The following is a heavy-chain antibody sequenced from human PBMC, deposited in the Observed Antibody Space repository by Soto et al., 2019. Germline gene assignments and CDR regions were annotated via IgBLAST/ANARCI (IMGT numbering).Heavy chain of an antibody. D-gene: IGHD3-22*01. CDR1: GFTFSSYG. Sequence: GGSLRLSCAASGFTFSSYGMHWVRQAPGKGLEWVAAITCGGDNTYYADSVKGRFTISRDNSKNTLYLQMNSLRAEDTAVYYCAKGNYYDSSDYYSFDYWGQGTLVTVSS. V-gene: IGHV3-30*18. J-gene: IGHJ4*02. CDR2: ITCGGDNT. CDR3: AKGNYYDSSDYYSFDY.